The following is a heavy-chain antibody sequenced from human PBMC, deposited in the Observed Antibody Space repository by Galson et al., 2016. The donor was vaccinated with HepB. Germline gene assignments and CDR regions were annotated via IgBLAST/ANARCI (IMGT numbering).Heavy chain of an antibody. J-gene: IGHJ6*02. CDR2: IYYSGST. CDR3: ARALQSSSSSLWDYYYNYAMDV. V-gene: IGHV4-59*01. CDR1: GGPISSYY. Sequence: SETLSLTCTVSGGPISSYYWSWIRQPPGKGLEWIGYIYYSGSTNFNPSLKSRVTISVDTSKNQFSLKLSSWSAADTAVYDCARALQSSSSSLWDYYYNYAMDVWGQGTTVTVSS. D-gene: IGHD6-6*01.